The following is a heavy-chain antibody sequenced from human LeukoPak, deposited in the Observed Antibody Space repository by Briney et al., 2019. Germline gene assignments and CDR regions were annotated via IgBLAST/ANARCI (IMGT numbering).Heavy chain of an antibody. CDR3: ARAKYYYDSSGYCD. V-gene: IGHV3-20*04. Sequence: GGSLRLSCAASGFTFDDYGMSWVRQAPGKGLEWVPGINWNGGSTGYADSVKGRFTISRDNAKNSLYLQMNSLRAEDTALYYCARAKYYYDSSGYCDWGQGTLVTVSS. CDR2: INWNGGST. CDR1: GFTFDDYG. J-gene: IGHJ4*02. D-gene: IGHD3-22*01.